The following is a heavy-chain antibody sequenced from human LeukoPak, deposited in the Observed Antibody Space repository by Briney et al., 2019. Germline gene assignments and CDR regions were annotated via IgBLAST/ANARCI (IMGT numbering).Heavy chain of an antibody. Sequence: ASVKVSCKASGYTFTSYGISWVRQAPGQGLEWMGWISAYNGNTNYAQKLQGRVTMTTDTSTSTAYMELRSLRSDDTAVYYCARRYYDILTGYYHPPDYWGQGTLVTVSS. V-gene: IGHV1-18*01. CDR3: ARRYYDILTGYYHPPDY. J-gene: IGHJ4*02. CDR1: GYTFTSYG. CDR2: ISAYNGNT. D-gene: IGHD3-9*01.